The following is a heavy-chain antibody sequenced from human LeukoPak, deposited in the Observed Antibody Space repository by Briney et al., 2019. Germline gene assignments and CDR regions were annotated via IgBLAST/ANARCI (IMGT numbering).Heavy chain of an antibody. CDR3: ARDTPRWGSDY. D-gene: IGHD5-24*01. J-gene: IGHJ4*02. Sequence: PGGSLRLSCAASGFTVSSNYMSWVRQAPGKGLEWVSVIYSGGSTYYADSVKGRFTISRDNSKNTLYLQMNSLRAEDTAVYYCARDTPRWGSDYWGQGTLVTVSS. CDR1: GFTVSSNY. V-gene: IGHV3-53*01. CDR2: IYSGGST.